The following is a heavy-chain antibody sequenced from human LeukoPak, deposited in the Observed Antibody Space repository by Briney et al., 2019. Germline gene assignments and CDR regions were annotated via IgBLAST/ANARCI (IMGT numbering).Heavy chain of an antibody. Sequence: GGSLRLSCAASGFTFSSYAMHWVRQAPGKGLEWVSGISWNSGSIGYADSVKGRFTISRDNAKNSLYLQMNSLRAEDTALYYCAKDYGGSGSSDFDYWGQGTLVTVSS. CDR1: GFTFSSYA. V-gene: IGHV3-9*01. CDR3: AKDYGGSGSSDFDY. CDR2: ISWNSGSI. D-gene: IGHD3-10*01. J-gene: IGHJ4*02.